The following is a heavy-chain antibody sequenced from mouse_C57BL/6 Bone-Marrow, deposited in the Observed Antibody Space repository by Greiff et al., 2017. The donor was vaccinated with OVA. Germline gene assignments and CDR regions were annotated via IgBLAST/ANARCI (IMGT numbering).Heavy chain of an antibody. CDR1: GYTFTTYP. CDR2: FHPYNDDT. CDR3: ARSNHYGSSWDWYFDV. Sequence: VQRVESGAELVKPGASVKMSCKASGYTFTTYPIEWMKQNHGKSLEWIGNFHPYNDDTKYNEKFKGKATLTVEKSSSTVYLELSRLTSDDSAVYYCARSNHYGSSWDWYFDVWGTGTTVTVSS. D-gene: IGHD1-1*01. J-gene: IGHJ1*03. V-gene: IGHV1-47*01.